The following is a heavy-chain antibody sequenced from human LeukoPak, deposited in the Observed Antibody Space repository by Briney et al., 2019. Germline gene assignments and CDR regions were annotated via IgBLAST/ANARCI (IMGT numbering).Heavy chain of an antibody. CDR2: IYYSGST. J-gene: IGHJ5*02. CDR1: GGSISSYY. D-gene: IGHD2-15*01. Sequence: PSETLSLTCTVSGGSISSYYWSWIRQPPGKGLEWIGSIYYSGSTNYNPSLKSRVTISVDTSKNQFSLKLSSVTAADTALYYCARGGVGNRVGYCSGGSCSLGKFWFDPWGQGTLVTVSS. V-gene: IGHV4-59*01. CDR3: ARGGVGNRVGYCSGGSCSLGKFWFDP.